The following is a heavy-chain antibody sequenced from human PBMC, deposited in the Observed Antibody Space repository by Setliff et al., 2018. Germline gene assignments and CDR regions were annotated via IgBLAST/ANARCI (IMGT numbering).Heavy chain of an antibody. J-gene: IGHJ6*03. CDR2: TIPVFGTT. Sequence: SVKVSCKASGGTFRNYGISWVRQAPGQGLEWMGGTIPVFGTTDYSQKFQGRVTIITDESTSTAFMQLSSLRSEDTAVYYWVREGVDTRSSTDYRYYMDVWGKGTTVTVSS. V-gene: IGHV1-69*05. D-gene: IGHD5-18*01. CDR1: GGTFRNYG. CDR3: VREGVDTRSSTDYRYYMDV.